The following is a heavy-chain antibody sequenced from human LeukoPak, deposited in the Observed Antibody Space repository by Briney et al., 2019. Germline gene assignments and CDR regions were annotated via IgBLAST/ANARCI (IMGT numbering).Heavy chain of an antibody. CDR2: ISWNSGTI. Sequence: GGSLRLSCAASGFTFDDYAMHWVRQAPGKGLERGSDISWNSGTIHYADSVKGRFTISRDNAKNSLYPQMNSLKTEDTALYYCAKDISPSRGDSPRIDHWGQGTLVTVSS. CDR3: AKDISPSRGDSPRIDH. J-gene: IGHJ4*02. CDR1: GFTFDDYA. V-gene: IGHV3-9*01. D-gene: IGHD2-21*01.